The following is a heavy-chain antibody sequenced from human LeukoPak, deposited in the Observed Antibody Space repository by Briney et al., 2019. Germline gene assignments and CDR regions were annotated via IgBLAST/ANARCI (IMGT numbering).Heavy chain of an antibody. V-gene: IGHV1-69*05. CDR3: ARAPTLDYYDSSGYYYAHFDY. Sequence: SVRVSCKASGGTFSSYAISWVRQAPGQGLEWMGGIIPIFGTANYAQKFQGRVTITTDESTSTAYMELSSLRSEDTAVYYCARAPTLDYYDSSGYYYAHFDYWGQGTLVTVSS. D-gene: IGHD3-22*01. CDR1: GGTFSSYA. CDR2: IIPIFGTA. J-gene: IGHJ4*02.